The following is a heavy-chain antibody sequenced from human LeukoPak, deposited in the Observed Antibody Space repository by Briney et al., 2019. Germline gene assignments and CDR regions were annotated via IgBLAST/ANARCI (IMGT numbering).Heavy chain of an antibody. CDR2: ISSSSSYI. D-gene: IGHD6-19*01. V-gene: IGHV3-21*01. CDR3: ARGYSSGWFDY. J-gene: IGHJ4*02. Sequence: PGGSLRLSCAASGFTFSSYSMNWVRQAPGKGLEWVSSISSSSSYIYYADSVKGRFTISRDNAKNSLYLQTNSLRAEDTAVYYCARGYSSGWFDYWGQGTLVTVSS. CDR1: GFTFSSYS.